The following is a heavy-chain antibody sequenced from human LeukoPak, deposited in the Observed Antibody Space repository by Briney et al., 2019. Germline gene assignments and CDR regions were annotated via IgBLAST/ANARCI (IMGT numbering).Heavy chain of an antibody. CDR1: GFTFSSYG. CDR2: ISYDGSTK. V-gene: IGHV3-30*03. Sequence: GGSLRLSCAAPGFTFSSYGMHWVRQAPGKGLEWVAVISYDGSTKYYADSVKGRFTISRDNSKNTLYLQMNSLSAEDTALYYCSLSSTSCPFDYWGQGTLVTVSS. D-gene: IGHD2-2*01. CDR3: SLSSTSCPFDY. J-gene: IGHJ4*02.